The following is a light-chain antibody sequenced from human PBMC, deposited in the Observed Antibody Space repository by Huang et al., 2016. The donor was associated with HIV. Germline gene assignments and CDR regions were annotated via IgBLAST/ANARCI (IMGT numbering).Light chain of an antibody. CDR3: EQYNDWPYT. Sequence: EIVMTQSPATLSLSPGERATLSRRASQSVCSNLAWYQHRPGQAPRLLIHGASTRATGIPARFSGSGSGTDFSLTISSLQSEDFAVYYCEQYNDWPYTFGQGTKLEIK. V-gene: IGKV3-15*01. J-gene: IGKJ2*01. CDR2: GAS. CDR1: QSVCSN.